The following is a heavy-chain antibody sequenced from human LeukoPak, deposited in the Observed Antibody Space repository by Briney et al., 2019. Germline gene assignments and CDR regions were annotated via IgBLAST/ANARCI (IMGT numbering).Heavy chain of an antibody. J-gene: IGHJ4*02. CDR2: IRSKTYGGTT. CDR3: ARDYYSGSHEDAFGY. CDR1: GFTFNSYA. Sequence: GGSLRLSCAASGFTFNSYAMSWVRQAPGKGLEWVGFIRSKTYGGTTEYAASVSGRFIISRDDSKAIAYLQVNSLESEDTAVXXXARDYYSGSHEDAFGYWGQGALVTVSS. V-gene: IGHV3-49*04. D-gene: IGHD3-10*01.